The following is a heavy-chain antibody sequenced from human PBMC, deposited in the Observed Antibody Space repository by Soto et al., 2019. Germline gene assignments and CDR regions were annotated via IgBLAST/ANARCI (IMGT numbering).Heavy chain of an antibody. J-gene: IGHJ6*02. V-gene: IGHV1-3*05. CDR3: ARDDLVYYDVWSGYYPGYYGMDV. D-gene: IGHD3-3*01. CDR1: GYTFTSYA. CDR2: INAGNGNT. Sequence: QVQLVQSGAEEKKPGASVKVSCKASGYTFTSYAMHWVRQAPGQRLEWMGWINAGNGNTKYSQKFQGRVSITRETSASTAYMELNSLRSEDTAVYDCARDDLVYYDVWSGYYPGYYGMDVWGQGTTVTVSS.